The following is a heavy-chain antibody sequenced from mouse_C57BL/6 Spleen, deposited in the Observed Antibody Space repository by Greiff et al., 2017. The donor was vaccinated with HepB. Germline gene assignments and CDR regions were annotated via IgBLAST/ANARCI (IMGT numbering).Heavy chain of an antibody. CDR1: GYTFTSYW. J-gene: IGHJ3*01. D-gene: IGHD1-1*01. CDR2: IDPNSGGT. CDR3: ARRYYYGSREACFAY. Sequence: QVQLQQPGAELVKPGASVKLSCKASGYTFTSYWMHWVKQRPGRGLEWIGRIDPNSGGTKYNEKFKSKATLTVDKPSSTAYMQRSSLTSEDAAVYYCARRYYYGSREACFAYWGQGTLVTVSA. V-gene: IGHV1-72*01.